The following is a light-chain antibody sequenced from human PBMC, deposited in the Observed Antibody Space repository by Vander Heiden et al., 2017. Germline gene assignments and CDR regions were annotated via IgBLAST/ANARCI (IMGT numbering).Light chain of an antibody. CDR3: QQSDSTPIT. V-gene: IGKV1-39*01. J-gene: IGKJ4*01. CDR1: QSISSY. Sequence: DIQMTQSPSSLSASVEDRVTITCRASQSISSYLNWYQQKPGKAPKLLIFAASSLQSGVPSRFSGSGSGTDFTLTISRLQPEDFATYYCQQSDSTPITFGRGTKVEIK. CDR2: AAS.